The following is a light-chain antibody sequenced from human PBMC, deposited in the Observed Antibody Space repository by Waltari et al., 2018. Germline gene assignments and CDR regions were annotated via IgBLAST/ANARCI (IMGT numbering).Light chain of an antibody. V-gene: IGLV4-69*01. J-gene: IGLJ3*02. CDR1: SGHSSYA. CDR3: QTWGTGIWV. CDR2: LNSDGSH. Sequence: QLVLTQSPSASASLGASVKLTCTLSSGHSSYAIAWHQQQPEKGPRYLMKLNSDGSHSKGDGIPDRFSGSSSVAERYLTIPSLQSEDEADYYCQTWGTGIWVFGGGTKLTVL.